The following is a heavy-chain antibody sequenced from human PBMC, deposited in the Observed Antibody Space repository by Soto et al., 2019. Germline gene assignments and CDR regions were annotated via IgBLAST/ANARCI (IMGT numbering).Heavy chain of an antibody. CDR1: GFPFNNYP. CDR2: IRNSGGST. CDR3: AKCYFGDPYWYFDF. V-gene: IGHV3-23*01. D-gene: IGHD4-17*01. Sequence: EVQLLESGGGLVQPGGSLRLSCAASGFPFNNYPLSWVRQAPGKGLEWVATIRNSGGSTAYADSVKGRFSISRDQAKNTLHRQMNLLRVEVTAVYYGAKCYFGDPYWYFDFWGRVTLVTVSS. J-gene: IGHJ2*01.